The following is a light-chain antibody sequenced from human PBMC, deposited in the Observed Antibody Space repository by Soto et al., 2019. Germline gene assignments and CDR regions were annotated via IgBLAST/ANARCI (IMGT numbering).Light chain of an antibody. CDR3: QQYNDWPLT. Sequence: EIVMTQSPATLSVSPGERATLSCRASQRVSTNLAWYQQKPGQAPRLLIYGASTRATDIPAKFSGSGSGTEFSLNISSLQSEDFALYYCQQYNDWPLTFGGGTKVEIK. J-gene: IGKJ4*01. CDR1: QRVSTN. CDR2: GAS. V-gene: IGKV3-15*01.